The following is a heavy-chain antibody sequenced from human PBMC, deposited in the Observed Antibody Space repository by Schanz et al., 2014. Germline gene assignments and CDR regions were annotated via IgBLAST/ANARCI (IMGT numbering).Heavy chain of an antibody. D-gene: IGHD1-26*01. CDR3: AKDSRGSSFDMDV. J-gene: IGHJ6*02. Sequence: EVQLVESGGGLVQPGRSLRLSCAASGFTFDNYAMHWVRQAPGKGLEWVSSINWNSDTTGYTDSVKGRFTISRDNAKNSLYLQMNSLRTEDTALYYCAKDSRGSSFDMDVWGQGTTVTVSS. V-gene: IGHV3-9*01. CDR1: GFTFDNYA. CDR2: INWNSDTT.